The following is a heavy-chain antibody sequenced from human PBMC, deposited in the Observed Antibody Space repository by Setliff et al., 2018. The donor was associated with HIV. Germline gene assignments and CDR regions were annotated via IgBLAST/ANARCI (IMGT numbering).Heavy chain of an antibody. CDR2: IYYSGST. CDR1: GGSISSHF. V-gene: IGHV4-59*11. CDR3: TRRTGYAFDI. Sequence: LSLTCTVSGGSISSHFWSWIRQPPGKGLEWIGSIYYSGSTNYNPSLKSRVTISVVTSKNQFSLKLSSVTAADTAVYYCTRRTGYAFDIWGQGTMVTVSS. J-gene: IGHJ3*02.